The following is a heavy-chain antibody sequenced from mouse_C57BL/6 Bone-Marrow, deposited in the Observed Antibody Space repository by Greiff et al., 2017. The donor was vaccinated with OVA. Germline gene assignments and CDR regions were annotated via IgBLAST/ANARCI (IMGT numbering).Heavy chain of an antibody. V-gene: IGHV1-61*01. CDR2: IYPSDSET. Sequence: VKLQQPGAELVRPGSSVKLSCKASGYTFTSYWMDWVKQRPGQGLEWIGNIYPSDSETHYNQKFKDKATLTVDKSSSTAYMQLSSLTSEDSAVYYCAIDSSGYEAYWGQGTLVTVSA. CDR1: GYTFTSYW. J-gene: IGHJ3*01. D-gene: IGHD3-2*02. CDR3: AIDSSGYEAY.